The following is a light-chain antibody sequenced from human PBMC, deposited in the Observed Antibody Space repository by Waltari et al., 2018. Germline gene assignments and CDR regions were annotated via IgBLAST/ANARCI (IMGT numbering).Light chain of an antibody. Sequence: DIQMTQSPSTLSASVGDRVTITCRASQSISSWLAWYQQKPGKAPKLLIYKASSLESGVPSMFSGSGSGTEFTLTISSLQPDDFATYYCQQYNSYSPEVTFGPGTKVDIK. CDR2: KAS. CDR1: QSISSW. V-gene: IGKV1-5*03. J-gene: IGKJ3*01. CDR3: QQYNSYSPEVT.